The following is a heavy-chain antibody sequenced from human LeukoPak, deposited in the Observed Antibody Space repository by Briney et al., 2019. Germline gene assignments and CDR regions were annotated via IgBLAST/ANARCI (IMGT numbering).Heavy chain of an antibody. V-gene: IGHV4-59*01. CDR2: IYYSGST. Sequence: SETLSLTCTVSGGSISSYYWSWIRQPPGKGLEWIGYIYYSGSTNYNPSLKSRVTISVDTSKNQFSLKLSSVAAADTAVYYCARGDSSSDYYYYYYMDVWGKGTTVTVSS. J-gene: IGHJ6*03. D-gene: IGHD6-6*01. CDR3: ARGDSSSDYYYYYYMDV. CDR1: GGSISSYY.